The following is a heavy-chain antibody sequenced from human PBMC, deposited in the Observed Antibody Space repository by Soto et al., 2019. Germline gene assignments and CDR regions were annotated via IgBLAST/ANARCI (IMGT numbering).Heavy chain of an antibody. CDR3: ARDFYDSVGYTWFDS. CDR2: IHNSGTS. Sequence: PXGTLSLTCTVSGESSTSYYWGWIRQATGKGLEWIGHIHNSGTSTHNPSLNGRVTISIDMSKKQFSLKLTSLTSADTAVYYCARDFYDSVGYTWFDSWSQGTLVTVSS. J-gene: IGHJ5*01. CDR1: GESSTSYY. D-gene: IGHD3-22*01. V-gene: IGHV4-59*01.